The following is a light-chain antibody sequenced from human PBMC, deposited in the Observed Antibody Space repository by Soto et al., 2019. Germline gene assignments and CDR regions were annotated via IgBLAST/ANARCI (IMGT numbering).Light chain of an antibody. CDR1: SSDVGGYNY. CDR2: DVS. V-gene: IGLV2-14*03. CDR3: NSYTSSSTHV. J-gene: IGLJ1*01. Sequence: QSVLTQPAAVSGSPGQSITISYTGTSSDVGGYNYVSWYQQHPGKAPKLIISDVSNRPSGVSNRFSGSKSGNTASLTISGLQAEDEADYYCNSYTSSSTHVFGTGTKVPVL.